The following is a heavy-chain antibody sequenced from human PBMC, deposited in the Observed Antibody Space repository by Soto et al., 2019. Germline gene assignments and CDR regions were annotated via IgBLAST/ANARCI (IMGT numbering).Heavy chain of an antibody. CDR2: IYHSVSA. V-gene: IGHV4-4*02. CDR1: GGSVSSSNW. Sequence: QVQLQESGPGLVKPSGTLSLTCAVSGGSVSSSNWWSWVRQSPGKGLEWMGVIYHSVSAHYNPSLKSRATTSLDKSKNQFSLRLTSVTAADTAVYYCARVPGVVVSADDAFDIWGPGTRVIVSS. J-gene: IGHJ3*02. CDR3: ARVPGVVVSADDAFDI. D-gene: IGHD2-21*02.